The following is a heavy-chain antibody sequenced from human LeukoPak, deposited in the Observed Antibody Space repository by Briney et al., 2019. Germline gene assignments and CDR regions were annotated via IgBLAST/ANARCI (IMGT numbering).Heavy chain of an antibody. Sequence: PSETLSLTCALYGYSITNGYHWCEIRQPPGKGREWIGTIFNRGSTYYNTTLKSRVTISVDTSKNQFSLKLGSVTAADLAVYYCTRHRYSYDCSFDYWGQGALVTVPS. D-gene: IGHD5-18*01. CDR2: IFNRGST. V-gene: IGHV4-38-2*01. J-gene: IGHJ4*02. CDR1: GYSITNGYH. CDR3: TRHRYSYDCSFDY.